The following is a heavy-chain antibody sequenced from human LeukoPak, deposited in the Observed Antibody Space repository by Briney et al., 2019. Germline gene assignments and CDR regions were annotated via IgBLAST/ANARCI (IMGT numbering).Heavy chain of an antibody. CDR2: ISSSGSII. V-gene: IGHV3-11*04. J-gene: IGHJ1*01. CDR3: AKDDYYDTSGYRD. CDR1: GFTFSDYY. Sequence: GGSLRLSCAASGFTFSDYYMSWIRQAPGKGLEWVSYISSSGSIIYYADSVKGRFTISRDNAKNSLYLQMNSLRAEDTAVYYCAKDDYYDTSGYRDWGRGTLVTVSS. D-gene: IGHD3-22*01.